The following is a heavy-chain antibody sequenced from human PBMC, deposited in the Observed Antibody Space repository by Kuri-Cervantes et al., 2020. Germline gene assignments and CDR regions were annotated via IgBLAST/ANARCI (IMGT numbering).Heavy chain of an antibody. CDR1: GYTFTGYY. J-gene: IGHJ5*02. CDR2: INPNSGGT. V-gene: IGHV1-2*02. CDR3: AGEFENSSGYNWFDP. D-gene: IGHD6-19*01. Sequence: ASVKVSCKASGYTFTGYYMIWVRQAPGQGLEWMGWINPNSGGTKFAQKFQGRATMTRDTSISTAYMELSRLTSDDTAVYYCAGEFENSSGYNWFDPWGQGTLVTVSS.